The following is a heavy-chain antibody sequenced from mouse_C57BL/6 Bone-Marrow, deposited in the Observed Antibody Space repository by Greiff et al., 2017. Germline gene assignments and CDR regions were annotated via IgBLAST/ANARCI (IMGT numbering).Heavy chain of an antibody. Sequence: EVQLQQSGPGLVKPSQSLSLTCSVTGYSITSGYYWNWIRQFPGNKLEWMGYISSDGSNNYNPSLKNRISITRDTSKNQFFLKLNSVTTEDTATYYCASKDAMDYWGQGTSVTVSS. CDR1: GYSITSGYY. D-gene: IGHD1-3*01. V-gene: IGHV3-6*01. J-gene: IGHJ4*01. CDR2: ISSDGSN. CDR3: ASKDAMDY.